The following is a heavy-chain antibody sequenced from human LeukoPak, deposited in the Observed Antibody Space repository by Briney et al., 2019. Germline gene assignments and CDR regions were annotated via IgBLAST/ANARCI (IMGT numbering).Heavy chain of an antibody. CDR1: GYNFISYG. Sequence: ASVKVSCKASGYNFISYGISWVRQAPGRGLEWMGWINTYNANTNYAQKYQGRVTMTTDTSTSTAYMELRSLRSDDTAVYYCAREEYYGSGSYPHFDYWGQGTLVTVSS. J-gene: IGHJ4*02. D-gene: IGHD3-10*01. V-gene: IGHV1-18*04. CDR2: INTYNANT. CDR3: AREEYYGSGSYPHFDY.